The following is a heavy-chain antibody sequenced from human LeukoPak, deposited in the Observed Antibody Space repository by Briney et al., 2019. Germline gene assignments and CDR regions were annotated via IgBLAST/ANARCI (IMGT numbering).Heavy chain of an antibody. Sequence: GGSLRLSCAASGFTFSNAWMSWVRQAPGKGLEWVGRIKSKTDGGTTDYAAPVKGRFTISRDDSKNTLYLQMNSLKTEDTAVYYCARAPTVLVGYCSSSSCQADYWGQGTLVTVSS. J-gene: IGHJ4*02. D-gene: IGHD2-2*01. CDR1: GFTFSNAW. CDR2: IKSKTDGGTT. V-gene: IGHV3-15*01. CDR3: ARAPTVLVGYCSSSSCQADY.